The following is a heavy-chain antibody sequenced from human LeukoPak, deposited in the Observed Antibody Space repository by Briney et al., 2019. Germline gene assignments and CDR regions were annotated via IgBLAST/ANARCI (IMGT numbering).Heavy chain of an antibody. J-gene: IGHJ4*02. D-gene: IGHD2-2*01. CDR1: GGSITGTTEY. CDR2: IYHGGTT. Sequence: SETLSLTCTVSGGSITGTTEYWGWIRQPPGKGPEWLGSIYHGGTTFYNPSLQSRVTISLDKSKNQSSLRLSSVTAADTALYFCARHVGYCSTTRCYSFDYWGQGSLVTVSS. V-gene: IGHV4-39*01. CDR3: ARHVGYCSTTRCYSFDY.